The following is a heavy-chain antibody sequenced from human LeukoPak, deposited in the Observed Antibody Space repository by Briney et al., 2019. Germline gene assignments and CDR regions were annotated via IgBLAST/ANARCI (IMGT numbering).Heavy chain of an antibody. CDR1: GGSVSGYY. Sequence: SETLSLTCAVYGGSVSGYYWSWIRQPPGKGLEWIGEINNGGRTYYTPSLKSRVTISVDTSKNPFSLKLNSVIAEDTAVYYCARGLRGQWLSCPFDYWGQGTLVTVSS. CDR2: INNGGRT. J-gene: IGHJ4*02. D-gene: IGHD6-19*01. CDR3: ARGLRGQWLSCPFDY. V-gene: IGHV4-34*01.